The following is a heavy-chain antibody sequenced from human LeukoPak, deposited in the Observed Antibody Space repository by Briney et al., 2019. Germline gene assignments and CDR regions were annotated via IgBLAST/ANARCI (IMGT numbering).Heavy chain of an antibody. CDR3: AKDYVQLKVFDY. Sequence: GGSLRLSCAASGFTFSSYAKSWVRQAPGKGLEWVSAISGSGGSTYYADSVKGRFTISRDNSKNTLYLQMNSLRAEDTAVYYCAKDYVQLKVFDYWGQGTLVTVSS. V-gene: IGHV3-23*01. D-gene: IGHD1-1*01. CDR1: GFTFSSYA. CDR2: ISGSGGST. J-gene: IGHJ4*02.